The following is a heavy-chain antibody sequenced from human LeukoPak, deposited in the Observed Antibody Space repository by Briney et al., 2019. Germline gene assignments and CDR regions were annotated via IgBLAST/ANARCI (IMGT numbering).Heavy chain of an antibody. D-gene: IGHD1-26*01. CDR3: AREWGPSGSYFRSSPSKYYFDY. V-gene: IGHV1-2*02. CDR1: GYAFTGYY. J-gene: IGHJ4*02. Sequence: ASVKVSCKASGYAFTGYYMHWVRQAPGQGREWMGWINPNSGGTNYAQKFQGRVTMTRDTSISTAYMELSRLRSDDTAVYYCAREWGPSGSYFRSSPSKYYFDYWGQGTLVTVSS. CDR2: INPNSGGT.